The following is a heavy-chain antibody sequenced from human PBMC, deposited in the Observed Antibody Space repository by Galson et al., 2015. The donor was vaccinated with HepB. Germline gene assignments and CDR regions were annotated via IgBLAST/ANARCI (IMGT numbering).Heavy chain of an antibody. CDR1: GYTLSELS. V-gene: IGHV1-24*01. J-gene: IGHJ4*02. CDR3: ATLFWAIGSGGYYLNS. D-gene: IGHD2-15*01. CDR2: FDPEDGET. Sequence: SCKVSGYTLSELSMHWVRQAPGKGLVWMGGFDPEDGETFYAQKLQGRVTMTEDTSTDTAYMELTSLRSEDTAVYYCATLFWAIGSGGYYLNSWGQGTLVTVSS.